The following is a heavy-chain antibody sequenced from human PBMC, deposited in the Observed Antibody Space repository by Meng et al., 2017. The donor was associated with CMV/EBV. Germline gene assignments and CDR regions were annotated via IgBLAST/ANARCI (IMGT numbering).Heavy chain of an antibody. D-gene: IGHD2-2*01. CDR3: ASGQYCSSTSCYGYYYYGIDV. CDR1: GYTFTGYY. J-gene: IGHJ6*02. V-gene: IGHV1-2*02. Sequence: ASVKVSCKASGYTFTGYYMHWVRQAPGQGLEWMGWINPNSGGTNYAQKFQGRVTMTRDTSISTAYMELSRLRSDDTAVYYCASGQYCSSTSCYGYYYYGIDVWGQGTTVTVSS. CDR2: INPNSGGT.